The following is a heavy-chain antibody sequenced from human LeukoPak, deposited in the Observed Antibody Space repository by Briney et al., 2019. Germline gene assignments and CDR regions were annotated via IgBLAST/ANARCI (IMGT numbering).Heavy chain of an antibody. CDR2: IYYSGST. CDR3: ARDEVRFPRVFQH. CDR1: GGSISSYY. Sequence: SETLSLTCTVSGGSISSYYWSWIRQSPGKGLEWIGYIYYSGSTNYNPSLKSRVTISLDTSKDQFSLKLSSVTAADTAVYYCARDEVRFPRVFQHWGQGTLVTVSS. D-gene: IGHD3-10*01. V-gene: IGHV4-59*01. J-gene: IGHJ1*01.